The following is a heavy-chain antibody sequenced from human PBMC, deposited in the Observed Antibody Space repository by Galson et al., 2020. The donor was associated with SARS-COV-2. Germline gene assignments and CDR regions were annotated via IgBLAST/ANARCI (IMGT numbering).Heavy chain of an antibody. J-gene: IGHJ6*02. V-gene: IGHV3-21*06. CDR1: GFTLPTYN. CDR2: ISSSGHLI. CDR3: SRNFGLAVPGYRYYYFYGMDV. D-gene: IGHD6-19*01. Sequence: TGGSLRLSCAAFGFTLPTYNMNWVRPAPGKGLEWVSSISSSGHLIYYADSVKGRFTISRHNAKNSLYLQMNSLRAEDTAVYYCSRNFGLAVPGYRYYYFYGMDVWGLGTTVTVSS.